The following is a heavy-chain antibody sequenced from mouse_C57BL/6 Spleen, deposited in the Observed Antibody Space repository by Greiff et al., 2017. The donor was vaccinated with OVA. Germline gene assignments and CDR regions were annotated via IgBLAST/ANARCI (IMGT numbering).Heavy chain of an antibody. CDR1: GYAFSSYW. J-gene: IGHJ4*01. V-gene: IGHV1-80*01. CDR2: IYPGDGDT. Sequence: LEESGAELVKPGASVKISCKASGYAFSSYWMNWVKQRPGKGLEWIGQIYPGDGDTNYNGKFKGKATLTADKSSSTAYMQLSSLTSEDSAVYFCARVAGKNYAKDYWGQGTSVTVSS. CDR3: ARVAGKNYAKDY. D-gene: IGHD6-1*01.